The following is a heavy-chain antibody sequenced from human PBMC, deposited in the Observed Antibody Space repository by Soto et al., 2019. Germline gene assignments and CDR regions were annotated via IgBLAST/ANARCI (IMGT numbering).Heavy chain of an antibody. D-gene: IGHD5-12*01. CDR3: AHSVAHRHQGSGYYDADF. J-gene: IGHJ4*02. CDR2: IYWDDDK. CDR1: GFSLTTTDMG. Sequence: QITLKESGPTLVKPTQTLTLTCTFSGFSLTTTDMGVGWIRQPPGKALEWLALIYWDDDKYYNPSLKSRLIIAKDSSKNQVVLTMTNMDSVDTAKYYCAHSVAHRHQGSGYYDADFWGQGTLVTVSS. V-gene: IGHV2-5*02.